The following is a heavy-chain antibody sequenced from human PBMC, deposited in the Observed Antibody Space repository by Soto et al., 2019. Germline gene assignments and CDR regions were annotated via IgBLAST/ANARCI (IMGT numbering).Heavy chain of an antibody. CDR3: ARQGGIVVVPAAAPYNWFDP. J-gene: IGHJ5*02. CDR2: IYYSGST. V-gene: IGHV4-59*08. D-gene: IGHD2-2*01. Sequence: QVQLQESGPGLVKPSETLSLTCTVSGGSISSYYWSWIRQPPGKGLEWIGYIYYSGSTNYNPSLKRRVTISVDTSKNQFSLKLSSVTAADTAVYYCARQGGIVVVPAAAPYNWFDPWGQGTLVTVSS. CDR1: GGSISSYY.